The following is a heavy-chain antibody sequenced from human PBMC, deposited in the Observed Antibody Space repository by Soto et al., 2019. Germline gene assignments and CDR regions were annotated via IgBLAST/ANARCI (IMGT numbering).Heavy chain of an antibody. CDR2: MNPNSGNT. CDR3: ARGWGVGGGRVQLWLYYYYYGMDV. V-gene: IGHV1-8*01. Sequence: ASVKVSCKASGYTFTSYDINWVRQATGQGLEWMGWMNPNSGNTGYAQKFQGRVTMTRNTSMSTAYMELSSLRSEDTAVYYCARGWGVGGGRVQLWLYYYYYGMDVWGQGTTVTVSS. CDR1: GYTFTSYD. J-gene: IGHJ6*02. D-gene: IGHD5-18*01.